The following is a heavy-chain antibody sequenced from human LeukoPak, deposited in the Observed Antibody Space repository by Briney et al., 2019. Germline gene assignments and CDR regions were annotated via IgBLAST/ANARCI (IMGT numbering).Heavy chain of an antibody. Sequence: GGSLRLSCAASGFTFSSYAMSWVRQAPGEGLEWVSGIDGSGGSTYYADSVRGRFTISRDNSKNTVYLQMNSLRAEDTAVYYCAKEWGSHGYPLFDYWGQGTLVTVSS. CDR3: AKEWGSHGYPLFDY. CDR2: IDGSGGST. V-gene: IGHV3-23*01. J-gene: IGHJ4*02. D-gene: IGHD5-18*01. CDR1: GFTFSSYA.